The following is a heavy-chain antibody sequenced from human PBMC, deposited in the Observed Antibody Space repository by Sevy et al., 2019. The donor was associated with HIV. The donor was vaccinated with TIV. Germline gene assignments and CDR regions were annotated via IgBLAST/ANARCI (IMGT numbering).Heavy chain of an antibody. CDR3: AGVRYYYYMDV. J-gene: IGHJ6*03. Sequence: GGSLRLSCAASGFTFSSYSMNWVRQAPGKGLEWVSSISSSSSHIYYADSVKGRFTISRDNAKNSLYLQMNSLRAEDTAVYYCAGVRYYYYMDVWGKGTTVTVSS. CDR1: GFTFSSYS. CDR2: ISSSSSHI. V-gene: IGHV3-21*01.